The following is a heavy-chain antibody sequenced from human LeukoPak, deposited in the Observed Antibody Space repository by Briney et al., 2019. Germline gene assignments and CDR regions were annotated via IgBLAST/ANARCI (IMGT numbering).Heavy chain of an antibody. D-gene: IGHD5-24*01. V-gene: IGHV3-48*03. CDR3: ASFRRDGYNY. CDR2: ISSSGSTI. Sequence: GGSLRLSCAASGFTFSSCEMNWVRQAPGKGLEWVSYISSSGSTIYYADSVKGRFTISRDNAKNSLYLQMNSLRAEDTAVYYCASFRRDGYNYWGQGTLVTVSS. J-gene: IGHJ4*02. CDR1: GFTFSSCE.